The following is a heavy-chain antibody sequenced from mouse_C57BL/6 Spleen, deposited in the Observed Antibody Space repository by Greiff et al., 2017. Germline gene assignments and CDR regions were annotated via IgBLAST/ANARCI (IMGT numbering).Heavy chain of an antibody. CDR1: GYTFTSYW. Sequence: QVQLQQPGAELVKPGASVKLSCKASGYTFTSYWMPWVKQRPGQGLEWIGEIDPSDSYTNYNQKFKGKATLTVDTSSSTAYMQLSSLTSEDSAVYSSERGGKNPYYFDYWGQGTTLTVSS. CDR3: ERGGKNPYYFDY. CDR2: IDPSDSYT. V-gene: IGHV1-50*01. J-gene: IGHJ2*01.